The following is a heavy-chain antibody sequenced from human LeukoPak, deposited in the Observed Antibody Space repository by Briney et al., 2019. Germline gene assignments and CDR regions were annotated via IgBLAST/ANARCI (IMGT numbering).Heavy chain of an antibody. D-gene: IGHD2-2*01. CDR2: ISDSGGNT. Sequence: GGSLRLSCAASGFTFNTYAMSWVRQAPWERLQWVSGISDSGGNTYYADSVRGRFTISRDNSKNTLYLQMNSLRAEDTAVYYCARAKTEDIVVVPAAPGRYYYYGMDVWGQGTTVTVSS. V-gene: IGHV3-23*01. CDR3: ARAKTEDIVVVPAAPGRYYYYGMDV. CDR1: GFTFNTYA. J-gene: IGHJ6*02.